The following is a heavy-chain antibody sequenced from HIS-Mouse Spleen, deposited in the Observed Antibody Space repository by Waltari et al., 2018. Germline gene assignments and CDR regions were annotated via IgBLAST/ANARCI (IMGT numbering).Heavy chain of an antibody. J-gene: IGHJ4*02. CDR3: ARVYYDFWSGYYY. CDR2: MNPNSGNT. CDR1: GYTFTRYD. V-gene: IGHV1-8*01. D-gene: IGHD3-3*01. Sequence: QVQLVQSGAEVKKPGASVKVSCKASGYTFTRYDINWVPPATGQGPEWMGWMNPNSGNTGYEQKFQGRVTMTRNTSISTAYMELSSLRSEDTAVYYCARVYYDFWSGYYYWGQGTLVTVSS.